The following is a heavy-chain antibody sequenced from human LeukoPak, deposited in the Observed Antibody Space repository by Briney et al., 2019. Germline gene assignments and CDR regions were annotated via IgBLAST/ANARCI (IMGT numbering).Heavy chain of an antibody. CDR1: GFSLSTSGMC. CDR3: ARIDSYGKIDAFDI. V-gene: IGHV2-70*11. Sequence: GSGPTLVNPTQTLTLTCTFSGFSLSTSGMCVSWIRQPPGKALEWLARIDWDDDKYYSTSLKTRLTISKDTSKNQVVLTMTNMDPVDTATYYCARIDSYGKIDAFDIWGQGTMVTVSS. D-gene: IGHD5-18*01. J-gene: IGHJ3*02. CDR2: IDWDDDK.